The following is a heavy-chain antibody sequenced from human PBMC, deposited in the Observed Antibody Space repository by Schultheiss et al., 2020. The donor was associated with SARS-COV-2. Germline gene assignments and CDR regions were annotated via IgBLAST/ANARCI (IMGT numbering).Heavy chain of an antibody. Sequence: GGSLRLSCAASGFTFSSYWMSWVRQAPGKGLEWVPNIKPDASEKHYVDSVKARFTISRDNSKNTLYLQMNSLRAEDTAVYYCARDPRYCSGGSCYSVAFDIWGQGTMVTVSS. CDR2: IKPDASEK. CDR3: ARDPRYCSGGSCYSVAFDI. CDR1: GFTFSSYW. J-gene: IGHJ3*02. D-gene: IGHD2-15*01. V-gene: IGHV3-7*01.